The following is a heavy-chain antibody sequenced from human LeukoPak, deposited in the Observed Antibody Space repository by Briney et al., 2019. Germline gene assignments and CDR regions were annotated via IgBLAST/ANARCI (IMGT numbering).Heavy chain of an antibody. J-gene: IGHJ4*02. D-gene: IGHD6-19*01. V-gene: IGHV3-23*01. CDR1: GFSFSSYA. CDR2: MSSSDDGR. CDR3: AKDRALIAVAGPTR. Sequence: PGGSLRLSCATSGFSFSSYAMSWVRQAPGKGLEWVSAMSSSDDGRYYAASVRGRFTISRDTSRSTLYLQMNSLRAEDAAVYYCAKDRALIAVAGPTRWGQGTLVTVSS.